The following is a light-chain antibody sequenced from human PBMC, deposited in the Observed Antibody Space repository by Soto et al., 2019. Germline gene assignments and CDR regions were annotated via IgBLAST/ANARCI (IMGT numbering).Light chain of an antibody. CDR3: QSYDSSLSGWV. J-gene: IGLJ3*02. CDR1: SSNIGAGYD. V-gene: IGLV1-40*01. CDR2: ANS. Sequence: QSVLTQPPSVSGAPGQRVTISCTGSSSNIGAGYDVHWYQQLPGTAPKLHIYANSNRPSGVPDRFSGSKSGTSASLAITGLQAEDEADYYCQSYDSSLSGWVFGGGTKLTVL.